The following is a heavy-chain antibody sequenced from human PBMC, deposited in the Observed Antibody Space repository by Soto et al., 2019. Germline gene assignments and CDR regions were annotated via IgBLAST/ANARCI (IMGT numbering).Heavy chain of an antibody. Sequence: PGGSLRLSCTASGFTFFDYAISLFRQSPLKGLEWVGFIRSKAYGGTTEYAASVKGRFTISRDDSKSIAYLQMNSLKTEDTAVYYCTMYSSTYYYYGMDVWGQGTTVTVSS. D-gene: IGHD6-13*01. CDR3: TMYSSTYYYYGMDV. J-gene: IGHJ6*02. CDR1: GFTFFDYA. CDR2: IRSKAYGGTT. V-gene: IGHV3-49*03.